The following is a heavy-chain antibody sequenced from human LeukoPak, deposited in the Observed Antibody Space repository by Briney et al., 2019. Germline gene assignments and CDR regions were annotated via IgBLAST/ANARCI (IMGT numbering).Heavy chain of an antibody. D-gene: IGHD6-13*01. CDR1: GGSISSYY. CDR3: ARDLQGTGYSSSWYVADY. Sequence: SETLSLTCTVSGGSISSYYWSWIRQPAGKGLEWIGRIYTSGSTNYNHSLKSRVTMSVDTSKNQFSLKLSSVTAADTAVYYCARDLQGTGYSSSWYVADYWGQGTLVTVSS. V-gene: IGHV4-4*07. CDR2: IYTSGST. J-gene: IGHJ4*02.